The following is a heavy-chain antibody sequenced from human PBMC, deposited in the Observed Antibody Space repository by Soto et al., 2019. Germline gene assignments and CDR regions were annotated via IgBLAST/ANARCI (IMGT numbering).Heavy chain of an antibody. CDR2: IYYSGST. CDR1: GGSISSYY. D-gene: IGHD6-6*01. J-gene: IGHJ6*02. Sequence: SETLSLTCTVSGGSISSYYWSWIRQPPGKGLEWIGYIYYSGSTNYNPSLKSRVTISVDTSKNQFSLKLSSVTAADTAVYYCARSLDSSSSGSPPLTYYYGMDVWGQGTTVTVSS. V-gene: IGHV4-59*01. CDR3: ARSLDSSSSGSPPLTYYYGMDV.